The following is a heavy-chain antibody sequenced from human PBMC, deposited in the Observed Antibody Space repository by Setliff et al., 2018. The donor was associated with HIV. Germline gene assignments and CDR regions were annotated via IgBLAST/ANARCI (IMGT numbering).Heavy chain of an antibody. Sequence: PSETLSLTCTVSGGSISSGGYYWSWIRQHPVKGLEWIGYIYNSGSTYYNPSLKGLVTISVDTSKNQFSLKLRSVTAADTAVYYCARECVVPAAGRHSWFDPWGQGTLVTVSS. J-gene: IGHJ5*02. CDR2: IYNSGST. D-gene: IGHD2-2*01. V-gene: IGHV4-31*01. CDR1: GGSISSGGYY. CDR3: ARECVVPAAGRHSWFDP.